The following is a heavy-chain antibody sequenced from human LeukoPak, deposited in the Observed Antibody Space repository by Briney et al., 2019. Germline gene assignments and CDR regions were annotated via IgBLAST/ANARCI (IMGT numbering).Heavy chain of an antibody. J-gene: IGHJ4*02. D-gene: IGHD3-3*01. V-gene: IGHV3-21*01. Sequence: GGSLRLSCAASGFTFSSYSMNWVRQAPGKGLEWVSSISSSSSYIYYADSMRGRFTISRDNAKNSLYLQMNSLRAEDTAVYYCARDHYDSWSGSPTHTVDCWGQGTLVTVSS. CDR1: GFTFSSYS. CDR2: ISSSSSYI. CDR3: ARDHYDSWSGSPTHTVDC.